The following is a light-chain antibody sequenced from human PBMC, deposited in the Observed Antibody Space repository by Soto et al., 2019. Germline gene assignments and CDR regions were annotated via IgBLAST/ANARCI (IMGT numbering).Light chain of an antibody. Sequence: QSVLTQPASVSGSPGQSITISCTRTSSDVGGYNYVSWYQLHPGKAPKLMVYEVSNRPSGVSNRFSGSKSGNTASLTISGLQAEDEADYYCSSYTSSTAYVFGTGTKVTVL. J-gene: IGLJ1*01. V-gene: IGLV2-14*01. CDR3: SSYTSSTAYV. CDR1: SSDVGGYNY. CDR2: EVS.